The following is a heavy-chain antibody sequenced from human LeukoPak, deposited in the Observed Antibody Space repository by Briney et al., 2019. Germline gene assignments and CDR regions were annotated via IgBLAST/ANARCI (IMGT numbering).Heavy chain of an antibody. CDR2: INYSGST. CDR1: GVSISNYS. D-gene: IGHD6-19*01. J-gene: IGHJ5*02. V-gene: IGHV4-59*01. Sequence: AETLRLSCTVSGVSISNYSWNWIRQPPGKGLEWVGYINYSGSTNYNPSLKSRVTISVDTSKNQFSLKLSSVTAADTAVYYCARAGARYSSGCYWFDPWGQGTLVTVSS. CDR3: ARAGARYSSGCYWFDP.